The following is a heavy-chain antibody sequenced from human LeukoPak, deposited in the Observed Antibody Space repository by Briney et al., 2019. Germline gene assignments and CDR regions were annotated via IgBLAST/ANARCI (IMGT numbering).Heavy chain of an antibody. Sequence: PGGSLRLSCAAAGFTFSSYAMSWVRQAPGEGREWVSAISGSGGSTYYADSVKGRFTISRDNSKNTLYLQMNSLRAEDTAVYYCAKVGYSRTHNFDYWGQGTLVTVSS. V-gene: IGHV3-23*01. D-gene: IGHD5-18*01. J-gene: IGHJ4*02. CDR2: ISGSGGST. CDR3: AKVGYSRTHNFDY. CDR1: GFTFSSYA.